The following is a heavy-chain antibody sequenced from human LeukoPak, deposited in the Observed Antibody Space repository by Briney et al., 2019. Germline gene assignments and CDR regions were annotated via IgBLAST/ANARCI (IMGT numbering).Heavy chain of an antibody. Sequence: PGGSLRLACAGSGFSFSSFAMTWVRQAPGKGREWVSTIYGGGTNTFYADSVKGRFTISRDDSKNMQFLEMDSLRPEDTAVYFCAKRITEAAGIYFDSWGQGTLVTVSS. CDR3: AKRITEAAGIYFDS. D-gene: IGHD6-19*01. V-gene: IGHV3-23*01. J-gene: IGHJ4*02. CDR2: IYGGGTNT. CDR1: GFSFSSFA.